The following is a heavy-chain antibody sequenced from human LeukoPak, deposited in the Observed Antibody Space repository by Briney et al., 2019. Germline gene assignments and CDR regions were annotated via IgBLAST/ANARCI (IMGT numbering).Heavy chain of an antibody. D-gene: IGHD6-19*01. Sequence: ASVKVSCKASGGTFSSYAISWVRQAPGQGLEWMGGIIPIFGTANYAQKFQGRVTITRNTSISTAYMELSSLRSEDTAVYYCARVDSSGWSVDYWGQGTLVTVSS. CDR2: IIPIFGTA. V-gene: IGHV1-69*05. CDR3: ARVDSSGWSVDY. J-gene: IGHJ4*02. CDR1: GGTFSSYA.